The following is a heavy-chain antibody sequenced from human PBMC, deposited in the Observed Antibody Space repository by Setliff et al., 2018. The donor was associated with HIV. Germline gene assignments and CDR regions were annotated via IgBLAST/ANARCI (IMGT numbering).Heavy chain of an antibody. CDR1: GGSISAYF. Sequence: KASETLSLTCTVSGGSISAYFWTWIRQPAGKGLEWIGRIYSGGSTNYYPSLNSRVTMSVDTSKNQFSLKLNSVTAADTAVYYCARDLPDLTGRSLDPWGQGTLVTVSS. V-gene: IGHV4-4*07. CDR3: ARDLPDLTGRSLDP. J-gene: IGHJ5*02. D-gene: IGHD7-27*01. CDR2: IYSGGST.